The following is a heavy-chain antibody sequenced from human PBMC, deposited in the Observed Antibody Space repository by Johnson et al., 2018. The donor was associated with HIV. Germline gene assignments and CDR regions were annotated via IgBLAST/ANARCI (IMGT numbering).Heavy chain of an antibody. CDR3: AKDLERGYTYGYNSFDI. CDR1: GFTFSDYY. D-gene: IGHD5-18*01. Sequence: QVQLVESGGGLVKPGGSLRLSCAASGFTFSDYYMSWIRQAPGKGLEWVSYISSSGSIIYYADSVKGRFTISMDNAKNSLYLQMNSMRAEDTAVYYCAKDLERGYTYGYNSFDIWGHGTRVTVSS. V-gene: IGHV3-11*04. CDR2: ISSSGSII. J-gene: IGHJ3*02.